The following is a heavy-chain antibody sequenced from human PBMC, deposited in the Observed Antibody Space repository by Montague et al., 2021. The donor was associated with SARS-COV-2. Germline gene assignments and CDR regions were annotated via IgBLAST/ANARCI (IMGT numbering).Heavy chain of an antibody. V-gene: IGHV3-48*03. CDR2: ISSGGETI. CDR3: ARDVRANPRPGYFQH. D-gene: IGHD1-14*01. Sequence: SLRLSCAASGFTLSIFEMNWVRQAPGKGLEWVAYISSGGETIYYADSVKGRFTISRDDAKNSLYLQMNSLRAEDTALYYCARDVRANPRPGYFQHWGQGTLVTVSS. CDR1: GFTLSIFE. J-gene: IGHJ1*01.